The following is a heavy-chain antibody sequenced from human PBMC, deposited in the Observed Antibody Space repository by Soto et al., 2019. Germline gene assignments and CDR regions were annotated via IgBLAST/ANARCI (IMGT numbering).Heavy chain of an antibody. D-gene: IGHD2-2*01. V-gene: IGHV4-59*01. J-gene: IGHJ4*02. Sequence: PSETLSLTCTVSGGSISSYYWSWIRQPPGKGLEWIGYIYYSGSTNYNPSLKSRVTISVDTSKNQFSLKLSSVTAADTAVYYCARVYCSSTSCYDLFEYWGQGTLVTVSS. CDR3: ARVYCSSTSCYDLFEY. CDR1: GGSISSYY. CDR2: IYYSGST.